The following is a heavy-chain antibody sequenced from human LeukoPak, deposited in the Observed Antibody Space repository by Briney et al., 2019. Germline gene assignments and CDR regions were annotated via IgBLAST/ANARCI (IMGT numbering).Heavy chain of an antibody. Sequence: AGGSLRLSCAASGFSFSSYGMHWVRQAPGKGLEWVAVISYDGSNKYYADSVKDRFPISRDNSKNTLYLQMNSMRAEDTAVYYCARSNPSGGGYFDYWGQGTLVTVSS. J-gene: IGHJ4*02. CDR1: GFSFSSYG. CDR2: ISYDGSNK. V-gene: IGHV3-30*03. D-gene: IGHD3-16*01. CDR3: ARSNPSGGGYFDY.